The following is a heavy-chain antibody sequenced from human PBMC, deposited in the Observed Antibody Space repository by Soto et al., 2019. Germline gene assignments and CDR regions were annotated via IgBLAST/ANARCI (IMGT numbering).Heavy chain of an antibody. V-gene: IGHV3-30-3*01. Sequence: SGGGVVQPGRSLRLSCAASGFTFSSYAMHWVRRAPGKGLEWMAVMSYDGSNQYYADSVKGRFTISRDNSKNTLYLQMNSLRPEDTALYYCARDGGAYWGQGTLVIVSS. D-gene: IGHD3-16*01. CDR3: ARDGGAY. J-gene: IGHJ4*02. CDR1: GFTFSSYA. CDR2: MSYDGSNQ.